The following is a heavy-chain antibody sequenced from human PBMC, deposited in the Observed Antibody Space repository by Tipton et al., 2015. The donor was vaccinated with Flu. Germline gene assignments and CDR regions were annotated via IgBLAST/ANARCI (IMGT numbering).Heavy chain of an antibody. J-gene: IGHJ5*02. V-gene: IGHV4-59*11. D-gene: IGHD2-2*01. CDR3: ARGSTGADDP. CDR2: IKYSESA. CDR1: GASISSHY. Sequence: LRLSCTVSGASISSHYWSWIRQPSGKGLEWIAYIKYSESANYNPSLKSRATISLDTFKSQVFLKLTSVTAADTARYFCARGSTGADDPWGQGTLVTVSS.